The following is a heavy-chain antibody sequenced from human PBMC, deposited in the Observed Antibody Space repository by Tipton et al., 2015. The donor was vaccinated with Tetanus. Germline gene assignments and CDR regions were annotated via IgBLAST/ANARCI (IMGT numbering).Heavy chain of an antibody. V-gene: IGHV4-39*01. CDR3: ARHQSGYFTPFDY. Sequence: LRLSCTVSGGSIRGGTFYWGWIRQPPGKGLEWIGSIYESGDTYYIPSLKSRVTISVDTSKNQFSLNLNSMAAADTGVYYCARHQSGYFTPFDYWGQGNLITVSS. J-gene: IGHJ4*02. D-gene: IGHD3-3*01. CDR1: GGSIRGGTFY. CDR2: IYESGDT.